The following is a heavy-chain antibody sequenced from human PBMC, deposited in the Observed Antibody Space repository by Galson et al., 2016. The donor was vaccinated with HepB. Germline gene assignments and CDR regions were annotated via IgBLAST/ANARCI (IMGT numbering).Heavy chain of an antibody. Sequence: SVKVSCKASGGTFSNYAITWVRQAPGQGLEWMGRIIPILDMTNYAQKFQGRVTISADKSTSTSYMALSSLSSEDTALYYCAGSLYYDRYGMDVWGQGTTVTVSS. V-gene: IGHV1-69*04. CDR3: AGSLYYDRYGMDV. D-gene: IGHD3-3*01. J-gene: IGHJ6*02. CDR1: GGTFSNYA. CDR2: IIPILDMT.